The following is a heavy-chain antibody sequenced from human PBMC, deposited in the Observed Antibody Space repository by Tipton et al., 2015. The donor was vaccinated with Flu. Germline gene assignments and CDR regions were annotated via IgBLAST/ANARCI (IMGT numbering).Heavy chain of an antibody. D-gene: IGHD3-10*01. Sequence: SLRLSCAASGFTFSSYGMHWVRQAPGKGLEWVAFIRYDGSNKYYADSVKGRFTISRDNSKNTLYLQMNSLRAEDTAVYYCAKEGIWGSGSYYYYYYGMDVWGQGP. CDR2: IRYDGSNK. J-gene: IGHJ6*02. CDR1: GFTFSSYG. V-gene: IGHV3-30*02. CDR3: AKEGIWGSGSYYYYYYGMDV.